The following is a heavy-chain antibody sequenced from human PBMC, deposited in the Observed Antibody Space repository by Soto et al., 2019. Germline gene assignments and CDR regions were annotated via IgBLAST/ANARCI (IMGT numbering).Heavy chain of an antibody. CDR1: GFTFSSYG. V-gene: IGHV3-30*18. D-gene: IGHD3-3*01. CDR2: ISYDGSNK. CDR3: AKDNYDFWSGYSSYYYYYGMDV. J-gene: IGHJ6*02. Sequence: QVQLVESGGGVVQPGRSLRLSCAASGFTFSSYGMHWVRQAPGKGLEWVAVISYDGSNKYYADSVKGRFTISRDNSKNTLYLQMNSLRAEDTAVYYCAKDNYDFWSGYSSYYYYYGMDVWGQGTTVTVSS.